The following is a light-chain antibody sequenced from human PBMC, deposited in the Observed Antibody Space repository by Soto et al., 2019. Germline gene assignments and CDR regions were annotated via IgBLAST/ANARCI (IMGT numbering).Light chain of an antibody. CDR1: ISDVGNYHL. CDR3: YAYAGSSTLG. Sequence: QSALTQPASVSGSHGQSITISCIGIISDVGNYHLVSWYQQHPGKAPKLMIYEGSKRPSGVSNRFSGSKSGNTASLTISGLQAEDEADYYCYAYAGSSTLGFGGGTKLTVL. CDR2: EGS. V-gene: IGLV2-23*01. J-gene: IGLJ3*02.